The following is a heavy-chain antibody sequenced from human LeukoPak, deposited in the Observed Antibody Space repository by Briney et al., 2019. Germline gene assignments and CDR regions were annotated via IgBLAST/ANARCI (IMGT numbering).Heavy chain of an antibody. D-gene: IGHD1-7*01. Sequence: PGGSLRLSCAASESGFRAYDMSWVRQAPGKGLEWVSRMRGSGVITFYADSVRGRFTISRDNSRNMLYLQMDSLRAEDTAVYYCAKGPHRTWYFDYWGQGTLVTVSS. CDR2: MRGSGVIT. V-gene: IGHV3-23*01. J-gene: IGHJ4*02. CDR1: ESGFRAYD. CDR3: AKGPHRTWYFDY.